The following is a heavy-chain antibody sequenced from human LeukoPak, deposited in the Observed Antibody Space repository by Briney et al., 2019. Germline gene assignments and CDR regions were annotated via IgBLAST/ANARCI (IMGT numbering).Heavy chain of an antibody. CDR1: GFTFSSYS. Sequence: EGSLRLSCAASGFTFSSYSMNWVRQAPGKGLEWVSSISSSSSYIYYADSVKGRFTISRDNAKNSLYLQMNSLRAEDTAVYYCARDRPVTIFGVVATVNWFDPWGQGTLVTVSS. V-gene: IGHV3-21*01. J-gene: IGHJ5*02. CDR3: ARDRPVTIFGVVATVNWFDP. CDR2: ISSSSSYI. D-gene: IGHD3-3*01.